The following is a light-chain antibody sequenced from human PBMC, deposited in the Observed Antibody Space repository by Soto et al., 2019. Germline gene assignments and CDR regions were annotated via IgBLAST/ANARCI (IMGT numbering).Light chain of an antibody. CDR2: DVS. CDR3: SSYTTSNTRQIV. Sequence: SVLSRPGSVAESPGQSVTISCTGTSSDVGGYNYVSWYQHHPGKAPKLMIFDVSNRPSGVSNRFSGSKSGNTASLTISGLQPEDEADYYCSSYTTSNTRQIVFGTGTKVTVL. V-gene: IGLV2-14*03. J-gene: IGLJ1*01. CDR1: SSDVGGYNY.